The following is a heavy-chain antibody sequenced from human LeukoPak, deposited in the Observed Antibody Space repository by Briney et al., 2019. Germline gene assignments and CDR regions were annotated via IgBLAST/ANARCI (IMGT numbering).Heavy chain of an antibody. V-gene: IGHV4-4*07. CDR3: ARGAYDFWSGYSFSGFDI. CDR2: IYTSGST. Sequence: KPSETLSLTCTVSGGSISSYYWSWIRQSAGKGLEWIGRIYTSGSTNYNPSLKSRVTMSVDTSKNQFSLKLSSVTAADTAVYYCARGAYDFWSGYSFSGFDIWSQGTMVTVSS. J-gene: IGHJ3*02. D-gene: IGHD3-3*01. CDR1: GGSISSYY.